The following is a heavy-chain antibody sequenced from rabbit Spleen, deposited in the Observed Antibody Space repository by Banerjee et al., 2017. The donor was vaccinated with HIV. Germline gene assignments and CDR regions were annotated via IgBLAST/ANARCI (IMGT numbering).Heavy chain of an antibody. CDR3: ARDVGGREDFDL. Sequence: QLKESGGGLVQPGGSLKLSCKASGFTLSSYYMNWVRQAPGKGLEWIGYIDPVFGITYYATWVNGRFTISSHNAQNTLYLQLNSLTAADTATYFCARDVGGREDFDLWGPGTLVTVS. J-gene: IGHJ4*01. V-gene: IGHV1S7*01. CDR2: IDPVFGIT. CDR1: GFTLSSYY. D-gene: IGHD4-2*01.